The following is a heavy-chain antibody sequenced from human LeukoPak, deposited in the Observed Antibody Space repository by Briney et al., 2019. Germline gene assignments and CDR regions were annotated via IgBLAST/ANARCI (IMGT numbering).Heavy chain of an antibody. V-gene: IGHV4-30-4*07. Sequence: PSQTLSLTCAVSGGSISSGGYSWSWIRQPPGKGLEWIGYIYKSGNTYYNPSLKSRVTISVDTSKNQFSLKLSSVTAADTAVYYCARLGVPRGAFDIWGQGTMVTVSS. CDR3: ARLGVPRGAFDI. CDR1: GGSISSGGYS. J-gene: IGHJ3*02. CDR2: IYKSGNT. D-gene: IGHD3-16*01.